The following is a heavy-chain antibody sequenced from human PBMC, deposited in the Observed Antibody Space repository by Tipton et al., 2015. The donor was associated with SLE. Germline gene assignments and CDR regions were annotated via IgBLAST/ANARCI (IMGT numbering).Heavy chain of an antibody. CDR1: GGSFSAYY. CDR2: INHSGST. V-gene: IGHV4-34*01. D-gene: IGHD3-9*01. Sequence: TLSLTCAVYGGSFSAYYWIWIRQPPGKGLEWIGEINHSGSTNYNPSLKSRVTISVDTSTNQFSLKLSPVTAADTAVYYCAKGVRYSPPDYWGQGTLVTVSS. CDR3: AKGVRYSPPDY. J-gene: IGHJ4*02.